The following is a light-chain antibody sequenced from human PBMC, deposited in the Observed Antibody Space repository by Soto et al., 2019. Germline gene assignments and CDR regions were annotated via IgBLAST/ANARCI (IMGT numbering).Light chain of an antibody. CDR1: QSVSSSY. CDR2: GAS. CDR3: HQFHTWPLS. V-gene: IGKV3-20*01. Sequence: EIVLTQSPGTLSLSPGERATLSCRASQSVSSSYLAWYQQKPGQAPRLLIYGASSRATGIPDRFTGSGSGTDFTLTISRLEPEDFAVFYCHQFHTWPLSFGGGTKVDIK. J-gene: IGKJ4*01.